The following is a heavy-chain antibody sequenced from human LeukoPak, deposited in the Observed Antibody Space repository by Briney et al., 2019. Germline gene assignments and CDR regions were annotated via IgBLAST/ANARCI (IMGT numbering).Heavy chain of an antibody. J-gene: IGHJ5*02. CDR1: GDSMSSSSSY. D-gene: IGHD3-22*01. CDR2: IYYSGST. Sequence: SEAPSLTCTVSGDSMSSSSSYWGWIRQPPGKGLEWIGSIYYSGSTYYNPSLKSRVTISVDTSKNQFSLKLSSVTAADTAVYYCARFDWGVEYYDSSGYYWGPWGQGTLVTVSS. V-gene: IGHV4-39*07. CDR3: ARFDWGVEYYDSSGYYWGP.